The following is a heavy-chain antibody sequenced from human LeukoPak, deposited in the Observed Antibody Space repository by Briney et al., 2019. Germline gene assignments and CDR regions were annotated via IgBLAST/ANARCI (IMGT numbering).Heavy chain of an antibody. V-gene: IGHV3-33*08. CDR2: IWYDGSNK. CDR3: ARDGYYYDSSGYSPDDAFDI. Sequence: PGGSLRLSCAASGFTFSSYWMSWVRQAPGKGLEWVAVIWYDGSNKYYADSVKGRFTISRDNSKNTLYLQMNSLRAVDTAVYYCARDGYYYDSSGYSPDDAFDIWGQGTMVTVSS. D-gene: IGHD3-22*01. CDR1: GFTFSSYW. J-gene: IGHJ3*02.